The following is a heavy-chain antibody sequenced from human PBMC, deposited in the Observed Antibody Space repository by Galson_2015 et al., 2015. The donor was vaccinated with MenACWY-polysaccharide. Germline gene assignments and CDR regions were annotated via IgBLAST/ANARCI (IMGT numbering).Heavy chain of an antibody. CDR2: IISGGSST. CDR1: GFTFSSSW. J-gene: IGHJ4*02. D-gene: IGHD1-1*01. CDR3: TRGSKFSANDGGD. Sequence: SMRLSCAASGFTFSSSWMHWVRQAPGKGLVWFSRIISGGSSTSYADSVRGRFTISRDNDKNMLCLQMTGLRGEDTAVYYCTRGSKFSANDGGDWGQGTLVTVSS. V-gene: IGHV3-74*01.